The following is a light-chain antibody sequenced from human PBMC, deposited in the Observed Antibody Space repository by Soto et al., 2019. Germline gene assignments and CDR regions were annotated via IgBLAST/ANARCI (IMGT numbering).Light chain of an antibody. Sequence: DIQMTQSPSSLSASVGDRVTITCRASQSISTYLTWYQQKPGKAPNLLIYAASTLQSGVPSRFSGSGSGTDFTLIISSLQPEDLGTYYCQQSHSTPYTYGQGTKLEIK. J-gene: IGKJ2*01. V-gene: IGKV1-39*01. CDR1: QSISTY. CDR2: AAS. CDR3: QQSHSTPYT.